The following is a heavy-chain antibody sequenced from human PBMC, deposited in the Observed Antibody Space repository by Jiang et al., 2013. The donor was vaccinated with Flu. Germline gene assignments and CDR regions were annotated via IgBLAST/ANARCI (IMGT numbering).Heavy chain of an antibody. CDR1: GYTFTSYA. D-gene: IGHD3-22*01. J-gene: IGHJ3*02. CDR2: INTNTGNP. V-gene: IGHV7-4-1*02. CDR3: ARDWVATRSVSYYYDSSGYYYPGDAFDI. Sequence: PGASVKVSCKASGYTFTSYAMNWVRQAPGQGLEWMGWINTNTGNPTYAQGFTGRFVFSLDTSVSTAYLQISSLKAEDTAVYYCARDWVATRSVSYYYDSSGYYYPGDAFDIWGQGTMVTVSS.